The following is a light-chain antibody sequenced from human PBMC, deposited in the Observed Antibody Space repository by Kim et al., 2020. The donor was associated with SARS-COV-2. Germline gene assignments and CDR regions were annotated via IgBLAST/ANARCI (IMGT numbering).Light chain of an antibody. CDR3: QQRTPVT. Sequence: EVVLTQSPATLAMSPGETATLSCRASQSISTYLAWYQQKPGQAPRLLIYDASSRATGIPARFSGSGFGTDFTLSISNLEPEDFAVYYCQQRTPVTFGGGTKVDIK. V-gene: IGKV3-11*01. J-gene: IGKJ4*01. CDR2: DAS. CDR1: QSISTY.